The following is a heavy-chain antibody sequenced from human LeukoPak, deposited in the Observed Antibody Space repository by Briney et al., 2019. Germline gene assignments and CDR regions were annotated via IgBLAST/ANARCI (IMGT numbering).Heavy chain of an antibody. V-gene: IGHV3-30*02. CDR3: AKTHSTSWGIFEY. J-gene: IGHJ4*02. CDR1: GFAFSTYG. Sequence: GGSLRLSCAASGFAFSTYGMHRVRQAPGKGLEWVAFIRSDGSIKYYADSVKGRFTISRDNSKNTLYLQMNSLRPEDTAVYWCAKTHSTSWGIFEYWGQGALVTVSS. D-gene: IGHD6-13*01. CDR2: IRSDGSIK.